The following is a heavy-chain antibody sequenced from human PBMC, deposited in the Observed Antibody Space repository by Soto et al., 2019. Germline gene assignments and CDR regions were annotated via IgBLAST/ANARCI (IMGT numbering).Heavy chain of an antibody. CDR1: GYSFTSYW. J-gene: IGHJ6*02. Sequence: PGESLKISCKGSGYSFTSYWIGWVRQMPGKSLEWMGIIYPGDSDTRYSPSFQGQVTISADKSISTAYLQWSSLKASDTAMYYCARHEYSGSYYVGYKYGMDVWGQGTTVTVSS. CDR3: ARHEYSGSYYVGYKYGMDV. V-gene: IGHV5-51*01. D-gene: IGHD1-26*01. CDR2: IYPGDSDT.